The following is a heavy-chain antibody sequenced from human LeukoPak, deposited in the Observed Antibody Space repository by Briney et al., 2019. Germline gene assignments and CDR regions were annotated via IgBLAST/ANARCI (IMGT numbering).Heavy chain of an antibody. V-gene: IGHV3-23*01. D-gene: IGHD3-22*01. CDR2: ISGSGGST. J-gene: IGHJ4*02. CDR3: AKSGENYYDSSGYFY. Sequence: GRSLRLSCAASGFTFSSYGMHWVRQAPGKGLEWVSAISGSGGSTYYADSVKGRFTISRDNSKNTLYLQMNSLRAEDTAVYYCAKSGENYYDSSGYFYWGQGTLVTVSS. CDR1: GFTFSSYG.